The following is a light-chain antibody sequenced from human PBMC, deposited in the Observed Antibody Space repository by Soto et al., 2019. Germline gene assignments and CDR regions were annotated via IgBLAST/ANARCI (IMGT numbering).Light chain of an antibody. CDR3: QKYNGAPFT. CDR2: AAS. Sequence: DIQMTQSPSSLSASVGDRVTITCRASQGIANYLAWYQQKPGKVPKLLIYAASTLEPGVPSRFSGSGFGTDFTLSISSLQPEDFATYHCQKYNGAPFTFGPGTKVDIK. V-gene: IGKV1-27*01. CDR1: QGIANY. J-gene: IGKJ3*01.